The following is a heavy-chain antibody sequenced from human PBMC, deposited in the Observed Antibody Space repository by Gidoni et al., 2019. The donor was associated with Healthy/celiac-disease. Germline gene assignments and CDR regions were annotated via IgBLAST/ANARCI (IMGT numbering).Heavy chain of an antibody. V-gene: IGHV3-33*01. D-gene: IGHD6-25*01. CDR3: ARDSGIAAHFDY. Sequence: QVQLVESGGGVVQPGRSLRLSCAASGFTFSSYGMHWVRQDHGKGLEWVAFRWYDGSNKYYADSVKGRFTISRDKSKNRLYLQMNSLRAEGTAVYYCARDSGIAAHFDYWGQGTLVTVSS. J-gene: IGHJ4*02. CDR1: GFTFSSYG. CDR2: RWYDGSNK.